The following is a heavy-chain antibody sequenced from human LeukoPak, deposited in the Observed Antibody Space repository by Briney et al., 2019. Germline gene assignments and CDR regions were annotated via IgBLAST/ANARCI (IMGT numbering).Heavy chain of an antibody. Sequence: GGSLRLSCAASGFTFSSYGMHWVRQAPGKGLEGVAVISYDGSNKYYADSVKGRFTISRDNSKNTLYLQMNSLRAEDTAVYYCAKDLWFGDLVYWGRGTLVTVSS. CDR2: ISYDGSNK. CDR3: AKDLWFGDLVY. CDR1: GFTFSSYG. V-gene: IGHV3-30*18. J-gene: IGHJ4*02. D-gene: IGHD3-10*01.